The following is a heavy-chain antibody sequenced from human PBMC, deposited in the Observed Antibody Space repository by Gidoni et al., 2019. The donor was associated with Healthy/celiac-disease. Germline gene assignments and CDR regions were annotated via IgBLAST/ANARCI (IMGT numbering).Heavy chain of an antibody. V-gene: IGHV3-33*01. CDR3: ARDPIPSDFWSGYYAPNYYYYGMDV. CDR2: IWYDGSNK. D-gene: IGHD3-3*01. CDR1: GFTLSSYG. J-gene: IGHJ6*02. Sequence: QVQLVESGGGVVQPGRSLRLSCAASGFTLSSYGKHWVRQAPGKGLEGVAVIWYDGSNKYYADSVKGRFTISRDNSKNTLYLQMNSLRAEDTAVYYCARDPIPSDFWSGYYAPNYYYYGMDVWGQGTTVTVSS.